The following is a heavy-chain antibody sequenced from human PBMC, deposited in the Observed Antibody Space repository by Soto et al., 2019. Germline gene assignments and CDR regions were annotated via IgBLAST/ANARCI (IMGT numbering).Heavy chain of an antibody. V-gene: IGHV1-69*02. CDR1: GGTFSSYT. CDR3: ARGGSGSGTHAFDI. CDR2: IIPILGIA. J-gene: IGHJ3*02. Sequence: QVQLVQSGAEVKKPGSSVKVSCKASGGTFSSYTISWVRQAPGQGLEWMGRIIPILGIANYAQKFQGRVTITAEKSTSTAYMELSSLRSEDTAVYHCARGGSGSGTHAFDIWGQGTMVTVSS. D-gene: IGHD3-10*01.